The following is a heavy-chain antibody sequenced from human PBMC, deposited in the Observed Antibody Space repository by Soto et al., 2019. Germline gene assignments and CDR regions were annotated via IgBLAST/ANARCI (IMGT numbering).Heavy chain of an antibody. CDR2: IYYTGHT. D-gene: IGHD2-15*01. CDR3: ARGSMVATHWFDS. J-gene: IGHJ5*01. V-gene: IGHV4-59*01. Sequence: QVQLQESGPGLVKPSETLSLTCTVSGDSLTYYYWSWIRQPPGKGLEWIGYIYYTGHTNYNPSLENRATLSVDTSRNQFSLKVTSVTSADTAVYYCARGSMVATHWFDSWGQGALVSVSS. CDR1: GDSLTYYY.